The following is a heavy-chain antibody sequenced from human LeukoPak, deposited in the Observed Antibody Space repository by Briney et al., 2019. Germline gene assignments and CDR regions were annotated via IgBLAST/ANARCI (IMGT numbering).Heavy chain of an antibody. Sequence: GRSLRLSCAASGFTFNIYGMHWVRQAPGKGLEWVAVNWSDGSNKYYADSVKGRFTISRDNSKNTLYLQMNSLRAEDTAVYYCARDRYSSGWYTFDYWGQGTLVTVSS. D-gene: IGHD6-19*01. CDR1: GFTFNIYG. J-gene: IGHJ4*02. CDR3: ARDRYSSGWYTFDY. CDR2: NWSDGSNK. V-gene: IGHV3-33*01.